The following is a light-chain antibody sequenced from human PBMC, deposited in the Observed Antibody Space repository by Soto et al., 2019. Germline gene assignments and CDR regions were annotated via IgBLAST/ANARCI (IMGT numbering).Light chain of an antibody. V-gene: IGKV1-39*01. CDR2: AAS. Sequence: DIQMTQSPSSLSASVGDRVTMTCRASQGIDKYLNWYQQKPGKGPNLLIYAASNLRTGVPSRFSGSGSGTEFTLTISSLLPEDFATYFCQQSYSTPPLTFGGGTKVDIK. CDR1: QGIDKY. J-gene: IGKJ4*01. CDR3: QQSYSTPPLT.